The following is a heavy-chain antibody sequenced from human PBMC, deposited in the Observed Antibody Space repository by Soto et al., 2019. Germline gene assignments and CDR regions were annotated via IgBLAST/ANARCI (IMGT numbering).Heavy chain of an antibody. CDR1: GDSITNYY. J-gene: IGHJ4*02. CDR2: MHYSGGT. CDR3: ARGGMYFDY. V-gene: IGHV4-59*01. Sequence: SETLSLTCAVFGDSITNYYWSWIRQPPGKGLEWIAYMHYSGGTNYNPSLESRITTSVDTSKNQFSLKLRSLTAADTAVYYCARGGMYFDYWGQGTQVTV.